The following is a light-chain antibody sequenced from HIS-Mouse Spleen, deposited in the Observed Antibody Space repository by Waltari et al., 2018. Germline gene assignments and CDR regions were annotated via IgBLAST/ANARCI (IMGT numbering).Light chain of an antibody. Sequence: QSALTQPAAVSGSPGQSITIPCTGTSSDVGSYNLVPWYQQHPGKAPKRMMYEGSKRPSGVSNRFSGSKSGNTASLTISGLQAEDEADYYCCSYAGSSTWVFGGGTKLTVL. V-gene: IGLV2-23*01. J-gene: IGLJ3*02. CDR3: CSYAGSSTWV. CDR2: EGS. CDR1: SSDVGSYNL.